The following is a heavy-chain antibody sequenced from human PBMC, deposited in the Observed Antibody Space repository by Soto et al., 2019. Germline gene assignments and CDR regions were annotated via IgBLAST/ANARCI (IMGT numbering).Heavy chain of an antibody. CDR3: VRDNGGTLDY. D-gene: IGHD2-8*01. CDR2: ISRSSTST. Sequence: QVPLVESGGGLVKPGGSLRLSCAASGFSFSDYYMAWIRQAPGKGLEWVSYISRSSTSTNFADSVKGRFTISRDNAKNSLYLQMNSLRAEDTAVYYCVRDNGGTLDYWGQGTLVTVSS. CDR1: GFSFSDYY. J-gene: IGHJ4*02. V-gene: IGHV3-11*05.